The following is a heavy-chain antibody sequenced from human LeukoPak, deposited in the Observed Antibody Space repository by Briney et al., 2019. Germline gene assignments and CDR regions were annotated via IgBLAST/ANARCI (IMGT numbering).Heavy chain of an antibody. J-gene: IGHJ3*02. CDR3: ERDRVCSGGSCYFSAFDI. Sequence: GGSLRLSCATSGFIFYSYAMHWVRQAPGKGLEWVAVISHDETNKYYADSVKGRFTISRDNSKNTLYLQLNSLRAEDTAVYYCERDRVCSGGSCYFSAFDIWGQGTMVTVSS. CDR1: GFIFYSYA. V-gene: IGHV3-30*04. CDR2: ISHDETNK. D-gene: IGHD2-15*01.